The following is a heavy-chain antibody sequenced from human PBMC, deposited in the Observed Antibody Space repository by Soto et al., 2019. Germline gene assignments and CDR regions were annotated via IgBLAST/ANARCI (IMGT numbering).Heavy chain of an antibody. Sequence: LQLEESGPGLVKPSETLSLNCTVSGGSISSSEYYWGWIRQPPGKGLEWIGSIYNTGSTYYNPSLESRVTISVDTSKRQFSLRLSSVTAADTAVYYCARQVDTSTVVFDYWGQGTLVTVSS. CDR2: IYNTGST. D-gene: IGHD5-18*01. CDR1: GGSISSSEYY. CDR3: ARQVDTSTVVFDY. V-gene: IGHV4-39*01. J-gene: IGHJ4*02.